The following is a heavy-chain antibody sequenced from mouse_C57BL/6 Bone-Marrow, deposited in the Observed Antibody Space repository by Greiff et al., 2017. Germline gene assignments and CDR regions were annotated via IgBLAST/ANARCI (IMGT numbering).Heavy chain of an antibody. CDR1: GFNIKDDY. D-gene: IGHD2-5*01. Sequence: EVKLVESGAELVRPGASVKLSCTASGFNIKDDYMHWVKQRPEQGLEWIGWIDPENGDTEYASKFQGKATITADTSSNTAYLQLSSLTSEDAAVYYCTTPVYRNSLWGQGTTLTVSS. V-gene: IGHV14-4*01. J-gene: IGHJ2*01. CDR2: IDPENGDT. CDR3: TTPVYRNSL.